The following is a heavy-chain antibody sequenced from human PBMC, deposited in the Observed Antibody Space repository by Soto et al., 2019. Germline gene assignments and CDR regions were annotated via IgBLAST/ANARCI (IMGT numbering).Heavy chain of an antibody. CDR2: ISGSGGST. D-gene: IGHD6-6*01. CDR1: GFTFSSYA. Sequence: GGSLRLSCAASGFTFSSYAMSWVRQAPGKGLEWVSAISGSGGSTYYADSVKGRFTISRDNSKNTMYLQMNSLRAEDTAEYYCARSAIAPLPFQGQYYYYGMDVWGPGTTVTGSS. CDR3: ARSAIAPLPFQGQYYYYGMDV. J-gene: IGHJ6*02. V-gene: IGHV3-23*01.